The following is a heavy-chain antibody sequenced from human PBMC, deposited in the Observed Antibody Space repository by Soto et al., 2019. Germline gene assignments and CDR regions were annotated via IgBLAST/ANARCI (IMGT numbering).Heavy chain of an antibody. V-gene: IGHV1-2*02. CDR3: ARGGTGTYYYYGMDV. Sequence: QVQLVQSGAEVKKPGASVKVSCKASGYTFTGYYRHWVRQAPRQGLEWMGWINPNSGGTNYAQKFQGSVTMTRDTSISTAYMELSRLRSDDTAVYSCARGGTGTYYYYGMDVWGQGTTVTVSS. J-gene: IGHJ6*02. D-gene: IGHD1-7*01. CDR1: GYTFTGYY. CDR2: INPNSGGT.